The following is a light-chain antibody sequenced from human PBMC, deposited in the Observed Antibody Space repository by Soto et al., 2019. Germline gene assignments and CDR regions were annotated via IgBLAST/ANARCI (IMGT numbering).Light chain of an antibody. CDR2: DVS. V-gene: IGLV2-11*01. Sequence: QSVLTQPRSVSGSPGQSVTISCTGTSSDVGGYNYVSWYQQHPGKAPKLMIYDVSKRPSAVPDRFSGSKSGNTASLTISGLQAEDEADYYCCSYAGSYTFVVFGGGTKVTVL. J-gene: IGLJ2*01. CDR1: SSDVGGYNY. CDR3: CSYAGSYTFVV.